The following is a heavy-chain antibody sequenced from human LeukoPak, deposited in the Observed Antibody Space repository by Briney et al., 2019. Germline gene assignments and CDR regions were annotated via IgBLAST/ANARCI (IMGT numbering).Heavy chain of an antibody. CDR1: GYTFTSYY. Sequence: GASVKVSCKASGYTFTSYYMHWVRQAPGQGLEWMGLINPSGGSTTYAQKFQGRVTMTRDMSTSTVCMELSSLRAEDTAVYYCAKEGEPIWFGEYQQGFDYWGQGTLVTVSS. J-gene: IGHJ4*02. D-gene: IGHD3-10*01. CDR3: AKEGEPIWFGEYQQGFDY. CDR2: INPSGGST. V-gene: IGHV1-46*01.